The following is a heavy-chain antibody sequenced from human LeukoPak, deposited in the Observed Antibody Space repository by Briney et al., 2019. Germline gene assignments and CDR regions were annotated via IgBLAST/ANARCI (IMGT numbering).Heavy chain of an antibody. CDR1: GGSISTYY. Sequence: SETLSLTCTVSGGSISTYYWSWIRQPPGKGLEWIGYVYYSGSTNYNPSLKSRVTMSVDTSKNQFSLKLSSVTAADTAVYYCARTKDSSGYYSHHDYWGQGTLVTVSS. CDR3: ARTKDSSGYYSHHDY. D-gene: IGHD3-22*01. J-gene: IGHJ4*02. V-gene: IGHV4-59*12. CDR2: VYYSGST.